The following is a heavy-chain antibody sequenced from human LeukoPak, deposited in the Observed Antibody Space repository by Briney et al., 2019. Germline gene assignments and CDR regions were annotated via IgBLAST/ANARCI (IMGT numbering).Heavy chain of an antibody. CDR3: ARDRYYYYGMDV. CDR1: GGSISSYY. J-gene: IGHJ6*02. CDR2: IYYSGST. Sequence: SETLSLTCTVSGGSISSYYWSWIRQPPGKGLEWIGYIYYSGSTNYNPSLKSRVTMSVDTSKNQFSLKLSSVTAADTAVYYCARDRYYYYGMDVWGQGTTVTVSS. V-gene: IGHV4-59*01.